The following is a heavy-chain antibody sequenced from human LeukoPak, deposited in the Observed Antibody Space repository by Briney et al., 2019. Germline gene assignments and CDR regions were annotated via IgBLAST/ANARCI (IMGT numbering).Heavy chain of an antibody. CDR1: GYTFTSYG. Sequence: ASVKVSCKASGYTFTSYGISWVRQAPGQGLEWVGWISPYNGNTNYAQKLQGRVTMTTDKPTSTAYMELRRLRSDDTAVYYCARDFSLSITMIVVVMPDAFDIWGQGTMVTVSS. J-gene: IGHJ3*02. V-gene: IGHV1-18*01. CDR2: ISPYNGNT. D-gene: IGHD3-22*01. CDR3: ARDFSLSITMIVVVMPDAFDI.